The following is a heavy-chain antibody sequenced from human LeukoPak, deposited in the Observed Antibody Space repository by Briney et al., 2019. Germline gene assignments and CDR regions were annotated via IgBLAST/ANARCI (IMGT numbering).Heavy chain of an antibody. V-gene: IGHV4-31*03. CDR3: ARDQYGSGWSPHFDS. D-gene: IGHD6-19*01. CDR1: GGSISSGGYY. J-gene: IGHJ4*02. Sequence: SETLSLTCTVSGGSISSGGYYWSWIRQHPGKGLEWIGYIYYSGSTYYNPSLKSRVTISVDTSKNQFSLKLSSVTAADTAVYYCARDQYGSGWSPHFDSWGQGTLVTVSS. CDR2: IYYSGST.